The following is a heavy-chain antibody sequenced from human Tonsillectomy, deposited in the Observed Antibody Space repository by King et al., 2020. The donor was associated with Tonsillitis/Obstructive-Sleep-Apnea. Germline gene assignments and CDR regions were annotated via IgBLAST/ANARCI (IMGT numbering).Heavy chain of an antibody. J-gene: IGHJ3*02. CDR1: GASISSSSYY. Sequence: QLQESGPGLVKPSETLSLTCTVSGASISSSSYYWGWIRQPPGKGLEWIGSIYYSGSTYYNPSLKSRVTISVDTSKNQLSLNVSSVTAADTALYYWARRPGIIKRASAFDIWGQGTMVTVSS. CDR3: ARRPGIIKRASAFDI. V-gene: IGHV4-39*01. D-gene: IGHD1-14*01. CDR2: IYYSGST.